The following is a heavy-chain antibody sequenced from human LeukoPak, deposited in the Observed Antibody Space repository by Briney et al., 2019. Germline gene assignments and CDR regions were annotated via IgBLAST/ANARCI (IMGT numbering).Heavy chain of an antibody. CDR2: IYYSGST. D-gene: IGHD3-22*01. J-gene: IGHJ4*02. CDR1: GFTFSTYW. CDR3: ARYYYDSSGPSYYFDY. V-gene: IGHV4-4*02. Sequence: GSLRLSCAASGFTFSTYWMSWVRQAPGKGLEWIGEIYYSGSTNYNPSLKSRVTISVDTSKNQFSLKLSSVTAADTAVYYCARYYYDSSGPSYYFDYWGQGTLVTVSS.